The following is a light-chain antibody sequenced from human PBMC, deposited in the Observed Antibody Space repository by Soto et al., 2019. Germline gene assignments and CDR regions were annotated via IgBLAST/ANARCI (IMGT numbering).Light chain of an antibody. V-gene: IGKV3-20*01. CDR3: HQYATPSYT. Sequence: EIVLTQSPGTLSLSPGERASLSCRASQSVSSNSLAWYQQKPGQPPRLLISGAFGRATGIPDRFSGSGSETDFTLTISRLEPEDFAVYYCHQYATPSYTFGQGTKLEI. J-gene: IGKJ2*01. CDR1: QSVSSNS. CDR2: GAF.